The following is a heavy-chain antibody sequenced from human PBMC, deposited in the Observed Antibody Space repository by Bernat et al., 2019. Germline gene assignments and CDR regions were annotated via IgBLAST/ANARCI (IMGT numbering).Heavy chain of an antibody. Sequence: QVQLVESGGGVVQPGRSLRLSCAASGFTFSSYGMHWVRQAPGKGLEWVAVIWYDGSNKYYADSVKGRFTISRDNSKNTLYLQMNSLRAEDTAVYYCAREKQGYCSSTSCYDAFDIWGQGTMVTVSS. CDR2: IWYDGSNK. CDR1: GFTFSSYG. CDR3: AREKQGYCSSTSCYDAFDI. V-gene: IGHV3-33*01. D-gene: IGHD2-2*01. J-gene: IGHJ3*02.